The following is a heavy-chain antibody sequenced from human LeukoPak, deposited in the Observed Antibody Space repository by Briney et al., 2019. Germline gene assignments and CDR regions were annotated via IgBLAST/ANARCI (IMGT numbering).Heavy chain of an antibody. D-gene: IGHD2-8*01. V-gene: IGHV3-74*01. CDR1: GFTFSSYW. Sequence: GGSLRLSCAASGFTFSSYWMNWVRQAPGKGLVWVSRNSDGSSTNYVDSVKGRFTISRDNAKNTLYLQMNSLRFEDTAVYYCTRGVMGARAFDSWGQGTLVTVSS. CDR2: NSDGSST. CDR3: TRGVMGARAFDS. J-gene: IGHJ5*01.